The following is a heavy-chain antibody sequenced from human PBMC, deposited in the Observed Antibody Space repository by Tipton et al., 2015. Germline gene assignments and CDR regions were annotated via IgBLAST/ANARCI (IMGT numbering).Heavy chain of an antibody. Sequence: LRLSCTVSGGSITTTRHYWNWIRQPAGKGLEWIGRIDGSGSTNYNPPLESRVTIPLDTSKNQFSLKLTSVTAADTAVYYCARHRFSYPLESDYWGPGTLVTVSS. D-gene: IGHD2-21*01. CDR1: GGSITTTRHY. CDR3: ARHRFSYPLESDY. CDR2: IDGSGST. V-gene: IGHV4-61*02. J-gene: IGHJ4*02.